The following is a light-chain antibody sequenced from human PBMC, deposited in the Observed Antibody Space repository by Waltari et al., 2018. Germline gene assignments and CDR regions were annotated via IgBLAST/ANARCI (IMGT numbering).Light chain of an antibody. V-gene: IGLV2-23*02. CDR1: SSDVGSYNL. J-gene: IGLJ3*02. CDR2: EVN. Sequence: QSALTQPASVSGSPGQSITISCTGTSSDVGSYNLVSWYQQYPGKTPNLLIFEVNKRPSGVSHRVSGAKSGNTASLTISGLQAEDEADYYCCSYAGGSTPWVFGGGTKLTVL. CDR3: CSYAGGSTPWV.